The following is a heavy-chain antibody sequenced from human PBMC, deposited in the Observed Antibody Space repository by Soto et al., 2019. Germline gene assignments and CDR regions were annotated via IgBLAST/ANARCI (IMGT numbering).Heavy chain of an antibody. Sequence: QVQLVQSGAEVKKPGASVKVYCKAPGYTCPSSHISWVRQGPGQGLGWMGGISPDSGNTNYAQKLQGRVTMTTDTSTSTAYLELRSLRSDDTAVYYCARDIPPVDDWGQGALVTVSS. CDR3: ARDIPPVDD. V-gene: IGHV1-18*01. J-gene: IGHJ4*02. CDR2: ISPDSGNT. CDR1: GYTCPSSH.